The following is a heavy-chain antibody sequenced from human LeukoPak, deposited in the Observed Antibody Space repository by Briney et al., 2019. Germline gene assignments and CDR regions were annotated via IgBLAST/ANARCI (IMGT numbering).Heavy chain of an antibody. V-gene: IGHV3-21*01. J-gene: IGHJ4*02. CDR2: ISSSSSYI. D-gene: IGHD3-22*01. CDR3: ARDMTYYCDSSGYYSGY. CDR1: GFTFSSYS. Sequence: GGSLRPSCAASGFTFSSYSMNWVRQAPGKGLEWVSSISSSSSYIYYADSVKGRFTISRDNAKNSLYLQMNSLRAEDTAVYYCARDMTYYCDSSGYYSGYWGQGTLVTVSS.